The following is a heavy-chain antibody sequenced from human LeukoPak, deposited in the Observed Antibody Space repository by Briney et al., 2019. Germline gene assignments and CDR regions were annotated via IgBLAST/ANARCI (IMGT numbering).Heavy chain of an antibody. CDR3: ARSSTVTTGFASLRAPFDY. J-gene: IGHJ4*02. CDR1: GGSISTDY. Sequence: SETLSLTCTVSGGSISTDYCSWIRQPPGKGLEYIGYISYSGSANYNPSLKSRVAMSIDTSKNQFSLRLSSVTAADTAVYYCARSSTVTTGFASLRAPFDYWGQGTLVTVSS. D-gene: IGHD4-17*01. V-gene: IGHV4-59*01. CDR2: ISYSGSA.